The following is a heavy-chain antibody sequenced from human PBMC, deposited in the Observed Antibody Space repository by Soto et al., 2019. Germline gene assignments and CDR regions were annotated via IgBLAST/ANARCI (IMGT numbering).Heavy chain of an antibody. CDR3: RTTTAGDY. CDR2: INPYDGHT. Sequence: QVQLVQSGAEVKNPGASVKVSCTASGYNFSNYGITWVRQAPGQGLEWMGWINPYDGHTNYAQKFQGSVTMTTDTTTSTAYKEGKRLTFHDTAVYYCRTTTAGDYWGQGTLVNVSS. J-gene: IGHJ4*02. D-gene: IGHD6-13*01. V-gene: IGHV1-18*04. CDR1: GYNFSNYG.